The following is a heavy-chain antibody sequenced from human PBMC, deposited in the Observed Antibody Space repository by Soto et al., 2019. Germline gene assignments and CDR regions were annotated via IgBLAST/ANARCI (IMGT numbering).Heavy chain of an antibody. Sequence: QVHLVQSGVEVKTPGASVKVSCQASGYTFFTYDISWVRQAPGQGLEWMGWISTYSGDTKYAQKFQGRVTMTTDTSTPNAYPELRSPRPDDTAVYYCARHHRPTTSENWFDPWGQGTLVTVSS. D-gene: IGHD5-12*01. CDR1: GYTFFTYD. J-gene: IGHJ5*02. CDR3: ARHHRPTTSENWFDP. CDR2: ISTYSGDT. V-gene: IGHV1-18*01.